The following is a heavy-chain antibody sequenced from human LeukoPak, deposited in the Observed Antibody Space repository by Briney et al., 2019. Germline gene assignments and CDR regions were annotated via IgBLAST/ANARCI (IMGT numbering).Heavy chain of an antibody. J-gene: IGHJ3*02. CDR2: IYYSGST. CDR1: GGSISSYY. V-gene: IGHV4-59*01. CDR3: ARANSNYAFFDI. Sequence: SETLSLTCTVSGGSISSYYWSWIRQPPGKGLEWIGYIYYSGSTSYNPSLKSRVTISVDTSKNQFSLKLSSVTAADTAVYYCARANSNYAFFDIWGQGTMVTVSS. D-gene: IGHD4-11*01.